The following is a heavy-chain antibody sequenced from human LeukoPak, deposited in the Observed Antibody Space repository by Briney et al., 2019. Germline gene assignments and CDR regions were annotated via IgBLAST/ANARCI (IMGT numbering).Heavy chain of an antibody. D-gene: IGHD6-19*01. CDR3: AKDRHSSGWYYFDY. V-gene: IGHV3-23*01. J-gene: IGHJ4*02. CDR2: IGGRDDRT. Sequence: GGSLRLSCAASGFTFTGHTMTWLRQAPGKGLEWVSIIGGRDDRTYYADSVKGRFTISRDNSKNTLYLQMNSLRGEDTAVCYCAKDRHSSGWYYFDYWGQGTLVTVSS. CDR1: GFTFTGHT.